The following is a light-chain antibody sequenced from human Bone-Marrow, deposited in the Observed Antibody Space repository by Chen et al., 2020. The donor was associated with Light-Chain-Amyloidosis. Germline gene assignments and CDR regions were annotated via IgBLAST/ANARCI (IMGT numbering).Light chain of an antibody. CDR3: QSYQGSSQGV. CDR1: SGSIATNY. V-gene: IGLV6-57*01. CDR2: EDD. Sequence: NFMLTQPHSVSESPGTTVIISCTRSSGSIATNYVQWYQQRPGSSPTTVIYEDDQRPAGVPDRFSGSIDRSSNSASLTSSGLKTEDEADYYCQSYQGSSQGVFGGGTKLTVL. J-gene: IGLJ3*02.